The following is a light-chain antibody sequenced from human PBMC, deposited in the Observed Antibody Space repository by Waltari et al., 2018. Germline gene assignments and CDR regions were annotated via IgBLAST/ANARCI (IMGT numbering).Light chain of an antibody. J-gene: IGKJ4*01. CDR1: RNIRDH. Sequence: DVQVTQSPSSLSAIIGDRVTITCRASRNIRDHINWYQHRPGKAPKLLIFDASSLNSGVPLRFSGSGSGTDFTLTISSLQREYFATYYCQQSFGTPLSFGGGTRVEFK. CDR2: DAS. V-gene: IGKV1-39*01. CDR3: QQSFGTPLS.